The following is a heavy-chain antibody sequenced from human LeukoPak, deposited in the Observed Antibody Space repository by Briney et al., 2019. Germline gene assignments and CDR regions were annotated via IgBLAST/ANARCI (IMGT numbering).Heavy chain of an antibody. Sequence: GASVKVSCKASGYTFTSYGISWVRQAPGQGLEWMGWISAYNGNTNYAQKLQGRVTMTTDTSTSTAYMELRSLRSDDTAVYYCATLIMNTFGGVTPSDYFDYWGQGTLVTVSS. D-gene: IGHD3-16*01. V-gene: IGHV1-18*01. CDR1: GYTFTSYG. CDR2: ISAYNGNT. J-gene: IGHJ4*02. CDR3: ATLIMNTFGGVTPSDYFDY.